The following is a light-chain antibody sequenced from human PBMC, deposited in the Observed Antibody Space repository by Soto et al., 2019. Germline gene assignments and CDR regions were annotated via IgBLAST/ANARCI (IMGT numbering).Light chain of an antibody. V-gene: IGKV1-39*01. CDR1: RGIATS. Sequence: DIQMTQSPSSLSASPGDTVSFTCRASRGIATSVHWYQQKPGAAPKLLISGASTLKSGVPSRFSGSGSVTDFTLTISGLQPEDFATYFCQQTFSTPPYTFGQGTRLHIK. CDR2: GAS. CDR3: QQTFSTPPYT. J-gene: IGKJ2*01.